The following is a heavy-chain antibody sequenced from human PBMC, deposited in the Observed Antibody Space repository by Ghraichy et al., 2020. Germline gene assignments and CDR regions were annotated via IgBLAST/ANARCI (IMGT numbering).Heavy chain of an antibody. CDR3: ARVRKPRPYYDFWSGYYTPYYFDY. D-gene: IGHD3-3*01. CDR1: GGSFSGYY. CDR2: INHSGST. V-gene: IGHV4-34*01. J-gene: IGHJ4*02. Sequence: SETLSLTCAVYGGSFSGYYWSWIRQPPGKGLEWIGEINHSGSTNYNPSLKSRVTISVDTSKNQFSLKLSSVTAADTAVYYCARVRKPRPYYDFWSGYYTPYYFDYWGQGTLVTVSS.